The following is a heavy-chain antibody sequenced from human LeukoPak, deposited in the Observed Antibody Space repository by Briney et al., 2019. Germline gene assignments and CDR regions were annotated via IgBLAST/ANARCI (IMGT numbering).Heavy chain of an antibody. D-gene: IGHD2-15*01. CDR1: GFTFSSYS. CDR3: ARDRGGSYSAIDY. J-gene: IGHJ4*02. CDR2: ISSSSITI. V-gene: IGHV3-48*04. Sequence: GGSLRLSCAASGFTFSSYSLNGVRQAPGKVLECVSFISSSSITIYYADSVKGRVTISRDNAEKSLYLQMNSLRAEDTAVYYCARDRGGSYSAIDYWGQGTLVTVSS.